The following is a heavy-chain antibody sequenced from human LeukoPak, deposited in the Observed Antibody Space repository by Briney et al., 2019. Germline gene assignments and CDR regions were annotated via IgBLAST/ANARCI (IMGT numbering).Heavy chain of an antibody. CDR1: GFTFSTYA. CDR2: ISGSGGGT. V-gene: IGHV3-23*01. CDR3: AKACLSYYYYYGMDV. J-gene: IGHJ6*02. Sequence: GGSLRLSCAASGFTFSTYAMSWVRQAPGKGLEWVSGISGSGGGTYYADSVRGRFTISRDNSKNTLYLQMNSLRAEDTAVYYCAKACLSYYYYYGMDVWGQGTTVTVSS.